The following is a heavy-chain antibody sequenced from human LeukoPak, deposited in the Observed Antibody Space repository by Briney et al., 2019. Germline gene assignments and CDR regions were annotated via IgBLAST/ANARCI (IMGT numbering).Heavy chain of an antibody. D-gene: IGHD6-6*01. J-gene: IGHJ4*02. CDR2: INPNSGGT. CDR3: ARDPHSSSSHSIDY. V-gene: IGHV1-2*02. CDR1: GYTFTGYY. Sequence: ASVKVSCEASGYTFTGYYIHWVRQAPGQGLEWMGWINPNSGGTNYAQKFQGRVTMTRDTSISTAYMEVSWLRSDDTAVYYCARDPHSSSSHSIDYWGQGTLVTVSS.